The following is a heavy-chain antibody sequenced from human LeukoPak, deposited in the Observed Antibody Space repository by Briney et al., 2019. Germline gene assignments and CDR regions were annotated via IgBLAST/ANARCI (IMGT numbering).Heavy chain of an antibody. D-gene: IGHD3-10*01. V-gene: IGHV1-2*02. CDR3: ARIGEDY. J-gene: IGHJ4*02. CDR1: GYTFTGYY. Sequence: ASVKVSCKASGYTFTGYYLHWVRQAPGQGLEWMGWISPNTGDTDYAQKFQDRVTMTRDTSISTAYLELSSLRSDDTAVYYCARIGEDYWGQGTLVTVSS. CDR2: ISPNTGDT.